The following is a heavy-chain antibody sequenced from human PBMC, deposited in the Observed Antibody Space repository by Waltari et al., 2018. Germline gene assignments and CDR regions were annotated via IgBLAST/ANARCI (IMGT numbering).Heavy chain of an antibody. CDR1: GYTFTSYA. D-gene: IGHD1-26*01. J-gene: IGHJ4*02. Sequence: VQLLESGGGLVQPGGSLRLSCAASGYTFTSYAMNWVRQAPGQGLEWMGWINTNTGNPTYAQGFTGRFVFSLDTSVSTAYLQISSLKAEDTAVYYCARGYSGSYGPYYFDYWGQGTLVTVSS. CDR2: INTNTGNP. V-gene: IGHV7-4-1*02. CDR3: ARGYSGSYGPYYFDY.